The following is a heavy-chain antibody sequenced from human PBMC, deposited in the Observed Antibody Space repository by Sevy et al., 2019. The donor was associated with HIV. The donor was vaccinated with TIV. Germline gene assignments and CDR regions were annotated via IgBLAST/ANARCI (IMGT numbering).Heavy chain of an antibody. CDR1: GFTVSSNY. Sequence: GGSLRLSCAASGFTVSSNYMSWVRQAPGKGLEWVSVIYSDSNTYYADSVKGRFTISRDNSKNTLYLQMKSLRAEDTVVYYCAKGLILEWSWYGMDVWGQGTTVTVSS. D-gene: IGHD3-3*01. CDR2: IYSDSNT. CDR3: AKGLILEWSWYGMDV. V-gene: IGHV3-53*01. J-gene: IGHJ6*02.